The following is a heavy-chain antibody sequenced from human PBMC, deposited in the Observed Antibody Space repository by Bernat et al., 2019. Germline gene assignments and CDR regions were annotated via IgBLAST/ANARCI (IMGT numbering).Heavy chain of an antibody. Sequence: QVQLVESGGGVVQPGRSLRLSCAASGFTFSSYAMHWVRQAPGKGLEWVAVISYDGSNKYYADSVKGRFTISRDNAKNSLYLQMNNLGAEDTAIYYCTRSLDYWGQGALVTVSS. CDR3: TRSLDY. J-gene: IGHJ4*02. V-gene: IGHV3-30*04. CDR2: ISYDGSNK. CDR1: GFTFSSYA.